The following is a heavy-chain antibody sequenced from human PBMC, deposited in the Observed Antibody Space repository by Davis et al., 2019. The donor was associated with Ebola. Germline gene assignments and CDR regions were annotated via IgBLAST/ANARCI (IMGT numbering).Heavy chain of an antibody. D-gene: IGHD3-10*01. V-gene: IGHV1-8*03. J-gene: IGHJ4*02. CDR1: GYTFTSYD. Sequence: SVPVSRLASGYTFTSYDIYWVRQATGQGLEWTGWMNPNSGNTGYAQKFQGRVTITRNTSISTAHMELSSLRSEDTAVYYCARDAGYFDYWGQGTLVTVSS. CDR3: ARDAGYFDY. CDR2: MNPNSGNT.